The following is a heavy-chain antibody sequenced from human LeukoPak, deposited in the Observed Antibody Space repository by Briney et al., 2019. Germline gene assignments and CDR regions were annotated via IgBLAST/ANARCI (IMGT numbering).Heavy chain of an antibody. Sequence: ASVTVSCKASGYTFTDYYLHWVRQAPGQGLEWMGWINPNTGGPKSAQRFQGRVSMTRDTSINTAYMELSRLTSDDTAVYYCARQGSGSSYLFDYWGQGTLVTVSS. D-gene: IGHD3-10*01. J-gene: IGHJ4*02. CDR2: INPNTGGP. CDR1: GYTFTDYY. CDR3: ARQGSGSSYLFDY. V-gene: IGHV1-2*02.